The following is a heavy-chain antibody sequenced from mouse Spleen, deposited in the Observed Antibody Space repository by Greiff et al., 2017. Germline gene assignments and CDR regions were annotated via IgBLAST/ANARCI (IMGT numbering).Heavy chain of an antibody. D-gene: IGHD2-4*01. J-gene: IGHJ3*01. CDR1: GYTFTSYW. CDR3: APSTMITTFAY. V-gene: IGHV1-50*01. Sequence: QVQLQQPGAELVKPGASVKLSCKASGYTFTSYWMQWVKQRPGQGLEWIGEIDPSDSYTNYNQKFKGKATLTVDTSSSTAYMQLSSLTSEDSAVYYCAPSTMITTFAYWGQGTLVTVSA. CDR2: IDPSDSYT.